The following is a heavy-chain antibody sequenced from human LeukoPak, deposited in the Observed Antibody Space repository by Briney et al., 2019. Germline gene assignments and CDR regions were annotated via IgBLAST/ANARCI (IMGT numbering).Heavy chain of an antibody. J-gene: IGHJ4*02. CDR1: GGTFSSYT. D-gene: IGHD3-22*01. Sequence: SVKVSCKASGGTFSSYTIGWVRQAPGQGLEWMGRIIPILGIANYAQKFQGSVTITADKSTSTAYMELSSLRSEDTAVYYCARESGDDSSGYTFDYWGQGTLVTVSS. CDR3: ARESGDDSSGYTFDY. V-gene: IGHV1-69*04. CDR2: IIPILGIA.